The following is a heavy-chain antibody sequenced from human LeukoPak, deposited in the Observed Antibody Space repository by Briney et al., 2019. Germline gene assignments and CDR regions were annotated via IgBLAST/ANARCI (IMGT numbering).Heavy chain of an antibody. J-gene: IGHJ4*02. CDR1: GGSISSYY. CDR2: IYYSGST. D-gene: IGHD2-21*02. Sequence: SETLSLTCTVSGGSISSYYWSWIRQPPGKGLEWIGYIYYSGSTNYNPSLKSRVTIPVDTSKNQFSLKLSSVTAADTAVYYRARQTAMGQDFDYWGQGTLVTVSS. CDR3: ARQTAMGQDFDY. V-gene: IGHV4-59*08.